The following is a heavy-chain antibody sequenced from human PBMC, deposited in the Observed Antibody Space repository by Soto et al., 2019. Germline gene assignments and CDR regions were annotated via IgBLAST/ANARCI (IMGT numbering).Heavy chain of an antibody. Sequence: QITLSESGPTQVKPRQTLTLTCTFSGFSLTTSGVGVGWIRQSPGKAPEWFALIYWDDDKRYSPSLKSRLTITKDTSKNQVVLTMADLDPADTATYYCAHRVLRTVFGLVTTTAIYFDFWGQGTPVAVSS. J-gene: IGHJ4*02. V-gene: IGHV2-5*02. D-gene: IGHD3-3*01. CDR1: GFSLTTSGVG. CDR3: AHRVLRTVFGLVTTTAIYFDF. CDR2: IYWDDDK.